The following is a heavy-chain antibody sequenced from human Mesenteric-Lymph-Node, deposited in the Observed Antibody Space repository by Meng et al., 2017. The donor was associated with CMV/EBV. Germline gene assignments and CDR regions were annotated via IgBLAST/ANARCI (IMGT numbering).Heavy chain of an antibody. V-gene: IGHV1-69*01. Sequence: SFAIRWVRQAPGRGLKWMGGIIPIYGTVKDAQEFQSRVTITADESTSTAYMELSSLRSEDTAVYYCARGGTSYDILTGSPAPNWLDPWGQGTLVTVSS. CDR1: SFA. D-gene: IGHD3-9*01. J-gene: IGHJ5*02. CDR2: IIPIYGTV. CDR3: ARGGTSYDILTGSPAPNWLDP.